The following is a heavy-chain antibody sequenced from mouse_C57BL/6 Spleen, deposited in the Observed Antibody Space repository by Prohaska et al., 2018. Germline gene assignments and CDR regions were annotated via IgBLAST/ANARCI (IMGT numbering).Heavy chain of an antibody. J-gene: IGHJ2*01. CDR1: GYAFSRYW. CDR2: IYPGDGDT. V-gene: IGHV1-80*01. CDR3: ERDSFFDY. Sequence: ISCKASGYAFSRYWMNWVKQRPGKGLEWNGQIYPGDGDTNYNGKFKCKATLTAKKSSSTAYRQRSSLTAEESAVYFCERDSFFDYWGQGTTLTVSS.